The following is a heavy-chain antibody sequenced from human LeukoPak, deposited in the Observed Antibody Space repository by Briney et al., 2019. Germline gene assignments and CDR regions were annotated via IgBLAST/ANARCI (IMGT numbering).Heavy chain of an antibody. D-gene: IGHD3-10*01. J-gene: IGHJ3*02. CDR1: GGSMTGYY. V-gene: IGHV4-59*01. CDR3: ARKIRGVDAFDI. CDR2: IYHDGNT. Sequence: SETLSLTCTVSGGSMTGYYWTWIRQPPGKGLEWIGYIYHDGNTNYNPSLKSRVTISVDTSKNQFPLELSSVTAADTAVYYCARKIRGVDAFDIWGQGTMVTVSS.